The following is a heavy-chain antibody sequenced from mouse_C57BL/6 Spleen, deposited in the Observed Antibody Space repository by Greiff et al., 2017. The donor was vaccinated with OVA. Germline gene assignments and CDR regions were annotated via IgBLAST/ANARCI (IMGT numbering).Heavy chain of an antibody. J-gene: IGHJ1*03. CDR2: ISSGGDYI. CDR1: GFTFSSYA. CDR3: TRDRTYDYHWYFDV. V-gene: IGHV5-9-1*02. Sequence: EVKLVESGEGLVKPGGSLKLSCAASGFTFSSYAMSWVRQTPEKRLEWVAYISSGGDYIYYADTVKGRFTISRDNARNTLYLQMRSLKSEDTAMYYCTRDRTYDYHWYFDVWGTGTTVTVSS. D-gene: IGHD2-4*01.